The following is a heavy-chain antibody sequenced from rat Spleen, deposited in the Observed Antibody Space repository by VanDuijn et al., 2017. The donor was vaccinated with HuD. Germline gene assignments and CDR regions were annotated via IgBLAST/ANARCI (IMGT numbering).Heavy chain of an antibody. CDR1: GFTFSDYY. Sequence: EVQLVESGGGLVQPGRSMKLSCAASGFTFSDYYMVWVRQAPKKGLEWVASISSGGGGTYYPDSVEGRFTISRDKAKSTLYLQMDSLRSEDTATYYCARRHYGYTDYFDYWGQGVMVTVSS. D-gene: IGHD1-9*01. V-gene: IGHV5-25*01. CDR2: ISSGGGGT. CDR3: ARRHYGYTDYFDY. J-gene: IGHJ2*01.